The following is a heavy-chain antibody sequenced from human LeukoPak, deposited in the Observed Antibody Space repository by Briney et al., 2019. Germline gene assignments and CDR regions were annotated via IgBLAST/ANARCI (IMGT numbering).Heavy chain of an antibody. CDR1: GFTFSSYL. CDR2: IKQDGSEE. Sequence: GGSLRLSCAASGFTFSSYLMSWVRQAPGKGLEWVAIIKQDGSEEVYVDSVKGRFTISRDNAKNSLFLQMNTLRAEDTAVYYCARDPYSSTWSYGMDVWGQGTTVTVSS. J-gene: IGHJ6*02. V-gene: IGHV3-7*05. CDR3: ARDPYSSTWSYGMDV. D-gene: IGHD6-6*01.